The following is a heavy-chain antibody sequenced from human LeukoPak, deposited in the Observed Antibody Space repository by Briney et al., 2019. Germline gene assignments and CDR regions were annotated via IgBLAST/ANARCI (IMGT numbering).Heavy chain of an antibody. CDR2: INQEGSEK. CDR1: GFSLRSFW. Sequence: GGSLRLSCEPSGFSLRSFWMNWVRQAPGKGPEWVANINQEGSEKYYGDSVKGRFTISRDNAKNTLYLEMNSLRAEDTAVHYCARVRFLEWSDYWGQGTLVTVSS. CDR3: ARVRFLEWSDY. J-gene: IGHJ4*02. V-gene: IGHV3-7*01. D-gene: IGHD3-3*01.